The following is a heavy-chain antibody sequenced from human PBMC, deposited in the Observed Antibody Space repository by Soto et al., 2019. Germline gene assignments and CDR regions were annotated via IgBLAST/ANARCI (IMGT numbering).Heavy chain of an antibody. CDR3: ARISGIYYYGMDV. Sequence: SETLSLTCAVYGGSFSGYYWSWIRQPPGKGLEWIGEINHSGSTNYNPSLKSRVTISVDTSKNQFSLKLSSVTAADTAVYYCARISGIYYYGMDVWGQGTTVTVSS. CDR1: GGSFSGYY. J-gene: IGHJ6*02. CDR2: INHSGST. V-gene: IGHV4-34*01. D-gene: IGHD3-10*01.